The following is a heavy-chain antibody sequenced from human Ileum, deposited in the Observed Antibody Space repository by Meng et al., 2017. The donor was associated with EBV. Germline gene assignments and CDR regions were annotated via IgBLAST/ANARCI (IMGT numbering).Heavy chain of an antibody. Sequence: QGQLRGSGPGLVKPSEHLSLPCSVSGGSVSSGGNYWSWIQQPPGKGLEWIGYIYNSGSTNYNPSLKSRVTISVDTSKNQFSLKLSSVTAADTAVYYCARDGYSSGSDWGQGTLVTVSS. V-gene: IGHV4-61*08. CDR2: IYNSGST. D-gene: IGHD6-19*01. J-gene: IGHJ4*02. CDR1: GGSVSSGGNY. CDR3: ARDGYSSGSD.